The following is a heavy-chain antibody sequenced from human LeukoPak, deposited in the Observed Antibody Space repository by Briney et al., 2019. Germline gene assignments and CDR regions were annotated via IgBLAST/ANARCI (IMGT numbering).Heavy chain of an antibody. J-gene: IGHJ4*02. Sequence: SETLSLTCAVYGGSFSGYNRSCIRQPPGKGLEWIGEINHSGSTNYNPSLKSRVTISVDTSKNQFSLKLSSVTAADTAVYYCARGSGITGTLFPFGYWGPGALVTVSS. CDR2: INHSGST. V-gene: IGHV4-34*01. CDR1: GGSFSGYN. CDR3: ARGSGITGTLFPFGY. D-gene: IGHD1-20*01.